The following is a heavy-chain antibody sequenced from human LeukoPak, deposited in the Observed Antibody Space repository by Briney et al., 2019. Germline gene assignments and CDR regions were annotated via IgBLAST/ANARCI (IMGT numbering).Heavy chain of an antibody. J-gene: IGHJ4*02. CDR3: AGRIVGTTKLDY. CDR1: GGSISSSSYY. D-gene: IGHD1-26*01. CDR2: IYYSGST. V-gene: IGHV4-39*01. Sequence: SETLSLTCTVSGGSISSSSYYWGWIRQPPGKGLEWIGSIYYSGSTYYNPSLKSRVTISVDTSKNQFSLNLSSVTAADTAVYYCAGRIVGTTKLDYWGQGILVTVSS.